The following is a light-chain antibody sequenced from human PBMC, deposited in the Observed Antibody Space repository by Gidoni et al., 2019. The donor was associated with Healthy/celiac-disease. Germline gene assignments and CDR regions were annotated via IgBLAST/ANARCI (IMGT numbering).Light chain of an antibody. V-gene: IGLV6-57*04. J-gene: IGLJ2*01. CDR1: SGSLASNY. CDR2: EEN. CDR3: QSYDSSTVV. Sequence: NFMLTQPHSVSESPGKTVTISCTRSSGSLASNYVQWYQQRPGSAPTTVIYEENQRPSGVPDRFSGSIDSSSNSASLTISGLKTEDEADYYCQSYDSSTVVFGGGTKLTVL.